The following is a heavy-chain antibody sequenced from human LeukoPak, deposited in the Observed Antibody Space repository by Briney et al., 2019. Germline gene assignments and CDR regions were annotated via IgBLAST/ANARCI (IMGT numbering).Heavy chain of an antibody. CDR3: ARDPRTVRI. CDR2: ISGDSGDT. Sequence: GGSLRLSCAASGFTLSASYMTWVRQAPGKGLEWLSYISGDSGDTNYADSVKGRFTISRDNAKNSLYLQMNSLRVEDTAVYFCARDPRTVRIWGQGTLVTVSS. D-gene: IGHD1-1*01. V-gene: IGHV3-11*06. CDR1: GFTLSASY. J-gene: IGHJ4*02.